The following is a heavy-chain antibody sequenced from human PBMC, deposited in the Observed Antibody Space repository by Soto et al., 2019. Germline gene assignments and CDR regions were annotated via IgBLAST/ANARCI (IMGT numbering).Heavy chain of an antibody. CDR2: IVVGSGNT. CDR1: GFTFTSSA. D-gene: IGHD3-16*01. CDR3: AAALAGDDAFDI. J-gene: IGHJ3*02. V-gene: IGHV1-58*02. Sequence: VASVKVSCKASGFTFTSSAMQWVRQARGQRLEWIGWIVVGSGNTNYAQKFQERVTITRDMSTSTAYMELSSLRSEDTAVYYCAAALAGDDAFDIWGQGTMVTVSS.